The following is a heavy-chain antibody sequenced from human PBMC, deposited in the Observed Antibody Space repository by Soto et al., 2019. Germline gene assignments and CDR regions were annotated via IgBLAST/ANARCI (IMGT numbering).Heavy chain of an antibody. CDR3: AREDYCSSTSCSPSYYYYMDV. CDR2: ISSSSSTI. J-gene: IGHJ6*03. V-gene: IGHV3-48*01. D-gene: IGHD2-2*01. CDR1: GFTFSSYS. Sequence: GGSLRLSCAASGFTFSSYSMNWVRQAPGKGLEWVSYISSSSSTIYYADSVKGRFTISRDNAKNSLYLQMNSLRAEDTAVYYCAREDYCSSTSCSPSYYYYMDVWGKGTTVTVSS.